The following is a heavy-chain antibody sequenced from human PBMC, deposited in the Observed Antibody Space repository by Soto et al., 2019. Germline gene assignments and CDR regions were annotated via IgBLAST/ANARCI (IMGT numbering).Heavy chain of an antibody. CDR3: VRRCGPHGDYVDS. D-gene: IGHD4-17*01. V-gene: IGHV3-20*04. CDR1: GFIFDRYG. CDR2: IHGDGGAK. J-gene: IGHJ4*02. Sequence: DVQLVETGGSVVWPGGSLRLSCAASGFIFDRYGMSWVRQGPGKGPEWVAGIHGDGGAKAYEDSVRGRFTISRDNAKNSLSLQMNSVRAEDTAFYYCVRRCGPHGDYVDSWGQGTLVTVTS.